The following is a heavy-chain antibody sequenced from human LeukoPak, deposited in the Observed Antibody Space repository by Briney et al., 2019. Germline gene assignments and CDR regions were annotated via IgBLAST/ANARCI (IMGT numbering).Heavy chain of an antibody. D-gene: IGHD2-2*01. CDR1: GFTFSSYG. J-gene: IGHJ6*03. CDR3: AKEVVPAATGYYYYYMDV. V-gene: IGHV3-33*06. CDR2: IWYDGSNK. Sequence: GGSLRLSCAASGFTFSSYGMHWVRQAPGKGLEWVAVIWYDGSNKYYADSVKGRFTISRDNSKNTLYLQMNSLRAGDTAVYYCAKEVVPAATGYYYYYMDVWGKGTTVTVSS.